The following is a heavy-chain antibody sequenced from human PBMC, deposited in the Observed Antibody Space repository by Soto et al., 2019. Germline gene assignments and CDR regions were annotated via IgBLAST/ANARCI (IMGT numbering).Heavy chain of an antibody. V-gene: IGHV4-4*07. CDR1: SGSINSFY. CDR3: ARDRIIGTSYSDY. J-gene: IGHJ4*02. CDR2: IHSSGTT. D-gene: IGHD1-7*01. Sequence: SETLSLTCTVSSGSINSFYWIWIRQPAGKGLEWIGRIHSSGTTNYNPSLKSRVTMSVDTSRNQFSLKLTSVTAADTAVYYCARDRIIGTSYSDYWGQGVLVTVSS.